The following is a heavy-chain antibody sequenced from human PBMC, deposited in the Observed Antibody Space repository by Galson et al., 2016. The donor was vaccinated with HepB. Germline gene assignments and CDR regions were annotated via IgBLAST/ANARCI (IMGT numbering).Heavy chain of an antibody. Sequence: TLSLTCVVYGGSFSGYYWSWIRQSPGKGLEWIGEINHSGSTNCNPSLKSRVTISVDTSKNQFSVKLTSVTAADTAMYYCARGGILTAYYRETAFDIWGRGTEVTVSS. CDR1: GGSFSGYY. D-gene: IGHD3-9*01. CDR2: INHSGST. CDR3: ARGGILTAYYRETAFDI. J-gene: IGHJ3*02. V-gene: IGHV4-34*01.